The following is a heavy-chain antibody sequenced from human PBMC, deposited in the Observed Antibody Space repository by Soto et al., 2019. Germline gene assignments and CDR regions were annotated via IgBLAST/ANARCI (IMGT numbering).Heavy chain of an antibody. D-gene: IGHD3-3*01. Sequence: SVKVSCKASGGTFSSYTISWVRQAPGQGLEWMGRIIPILGIANYAQKFQGRVTITADKSTSTAYMELSSLRSEDTAVYYCAIEPFLEWPAYFDYWGQGTLFTVSS. CDR3: AIEPFLEWPAYFDY. CDR1: GGTFSSYT. CDR2: IIPILGIA. V-gene: IGHV1-69*04. J-gene: IGHJ4*02.